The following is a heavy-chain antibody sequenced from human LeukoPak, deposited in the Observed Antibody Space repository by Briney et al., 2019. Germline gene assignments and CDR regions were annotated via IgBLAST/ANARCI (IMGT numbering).Heavy chain of an antibody. CDR2: INCVGRTT. J-gene: IGHJ4*02. V-gene: IGHV3-74*03. CDR1: GFTFSTYW. D-gene: IGHD3-3*01. Sequence: GGSLRLSCAACGFTFSTYWMHWVRHDPARGRVGVSRINCVGRTTTYADSVKGRFTISRDNAKNTLYLQMNSVGADETAVYYCARAPYYDFWRGVPPDGWGQGTLVSVPS. CDR3: ARAPYYDFWRGVPPDG.